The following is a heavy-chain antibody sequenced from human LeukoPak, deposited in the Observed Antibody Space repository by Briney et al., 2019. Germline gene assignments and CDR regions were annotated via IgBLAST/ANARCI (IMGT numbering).Heavy chain of an antibody. J-gene: IGHJ4*02. Sequence: GGSLRLSCAASGFTFSSYWMHWVRQAPGKGLVWVSRINSDGSITTYADSVRGRFTISRDNAKSTLYLQMNSLRAEDTAVYYCASSTQISKYADYWGQGTLVTVSS. CDR1: GFTFSSYW. D-gene: IGHD2-2*01. CDR2: INSDGSIT. CDR3: ASSTQISKYADY. V-gene: IGHV3-74*01.